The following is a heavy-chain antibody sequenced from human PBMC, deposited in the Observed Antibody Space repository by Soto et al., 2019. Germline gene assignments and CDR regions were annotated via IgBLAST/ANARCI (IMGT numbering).Heavy chain of an antibody. CDR2: IIPIFGTA. Sequence: ASVKVSCKASGGTFSSYAISWVRQAPGQGLEWMGGIIPIFGTANYAQKFQGRVTITADESTSTAYMELSSLRSEDTAVYYCARDLISRSRYSGYEMYFDYWGQGTLVTVSS. J-gene: IGHJ4*02. CDR3: ARDLISRSRYSGYEMYFDY. D-gene: IGHD5-12*01. V-gene: IGHV1-69*13. CDR1: GGTFSSYA.